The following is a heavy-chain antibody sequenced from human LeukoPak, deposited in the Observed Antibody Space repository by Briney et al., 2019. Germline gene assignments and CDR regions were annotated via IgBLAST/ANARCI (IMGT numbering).Heavy chain of an antibody. CDR3: ARGYRSGWIHY. CDR2: IYSSGNT. D-gene: IGHD6-19*01. Sequence: SETLSLTCTVSGGSISSYFWRWIRQPPGQGLEWIGYIYSSGNTNYNASLRSRVNLSVDTSKNQFSLKLSSVTAADTAVYYCARGYRSGWIHYWGGGTMLSVPS. CDR1: GGSISSYF. J-gene: IGHJ4*02. V-gene: IGHV4-59*01.